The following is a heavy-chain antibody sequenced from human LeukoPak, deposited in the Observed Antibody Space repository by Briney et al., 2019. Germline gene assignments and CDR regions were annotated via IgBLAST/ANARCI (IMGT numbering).Heavy chain of an antibody. J-gene: IGHJ4*02. D-gene: IGHD6-19*01. Sequence: PGGSLRLSRGASGFIFKNAWMTWVRRAPGKGLEWVARIKTKTAAGTSDYAAPVRGRFIISRDDSNDTLHLQMDNLKTEDTGVYYCATYSSGWKFEHWGQGTLVSVSS. V-gene: IGHV3-15*01. CDR2: IKTKTAAGTS. CDR3: ATYSSGWKFEH. CDR1: GFIFKNAW.